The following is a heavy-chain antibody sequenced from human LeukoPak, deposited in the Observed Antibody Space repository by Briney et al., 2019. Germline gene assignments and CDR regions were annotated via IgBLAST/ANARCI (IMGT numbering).Heavy chain of an antibody. Sequence: GGSLRLSCAASGFTFSSYEMNWVRQAPGKGLEWVSYISSSGSTIYYADSVKGRFTISRDNAKNSLYLQMNSLRAEETAVYYCARDVGYYDYVWGSYLDYWGQGTLVTVSS. CDR3: ARDVGYYDYVWGSYLDY. CDR1: GFTFSSYE. CDR2: ISSSGSTI. D-gene: IGHD3-16*02. V-gene: IGHV3-48*03. J-gene: IGHJ4*02.